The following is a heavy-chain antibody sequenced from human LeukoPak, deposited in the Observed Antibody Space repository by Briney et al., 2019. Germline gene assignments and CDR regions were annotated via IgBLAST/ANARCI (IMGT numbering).Heavy chain of an antibody. V-gene: IGHV1-18*01. CDR3: GSLADKKLQRFLDY. J-gene: IGHJ4*02. CDR2: ISADNGDT. Sequence: ASVKVSCKASGYTFTSYGISWVRQAPGQGLEWMGWISADNGDTNYAQNVQGRLTMTTDTSTGTAYMELRSLRSDDTAVYYCGSLADKKLQRFLDYWGQGTLVTVSS. D-gene: IGHD2-15*01. CDR1: GYTFTSYG.